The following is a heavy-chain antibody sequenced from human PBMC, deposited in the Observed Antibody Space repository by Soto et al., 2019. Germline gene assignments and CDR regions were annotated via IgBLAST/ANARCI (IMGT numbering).Heavy chain of an antibody. D-gene: IGHD2-21*02. CDR3: TRHEAYCGGDCHKFDWFAP. J-gene: IGHJ5*02. CDR2: IRSKANSYAT. V-gene: IGHV3-73*02. CDR1: GFTFSGSA. Sequence: EVQLVESGGGLVQPGGSLKLSCAASGFTFSGSAMHWVRQASGKGLEWVGRIRSKANSYATAYAASLKGRFTISRDDSKNTAYLQMNSRKTEDTAVYYCTRHEAYCGGDCHKFDWFAPWGQGTLVTVSS.